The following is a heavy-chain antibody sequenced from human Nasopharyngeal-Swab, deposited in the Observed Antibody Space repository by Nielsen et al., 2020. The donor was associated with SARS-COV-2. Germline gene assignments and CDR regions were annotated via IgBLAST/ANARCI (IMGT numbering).Heavy chain of an antibody. CDR2: VSGSGGTT. V-gene: IGHV3-23*01. CDR3: AKDRYCSGGACYFSGFDY. J-gene: IGHJ4*02. CDR1: GLTFSSYA. Sequence: GGSLRLSCAASGLTFSSYAMSWVRQAPGKGLEWVSGVSGSGGTTKYADSVKGRFTISRDNSKNKLYLQMHSLRVEDTAVYYCAKDRYCSGGACYFSGFDYWGLGTLVTVSS. D-gene: IGHD2-15*01.